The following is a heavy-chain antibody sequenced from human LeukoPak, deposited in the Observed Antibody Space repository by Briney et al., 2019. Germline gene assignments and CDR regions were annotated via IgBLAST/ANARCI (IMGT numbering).Heavy chain of an antibody. CDR3: ARGQPPVFSSTPGTDYMDV. V-gene: IGHV1-8*01. CDR2: MNPNSGNT. Sequence: GASVKVSCKASGYTFTSYDINWVRQATGQGLEWMGWMNPNSGNTGYAQKFQGRVTMTRNTSISTAYMELSSLRSEDTAVYYCARGQPPVFSSTPGTDYMDVWGKGTTVTVSS. J-gene: IGHJ6*03. CDR1: GYTFTSYD. D-gene: IGHD6-13*01.